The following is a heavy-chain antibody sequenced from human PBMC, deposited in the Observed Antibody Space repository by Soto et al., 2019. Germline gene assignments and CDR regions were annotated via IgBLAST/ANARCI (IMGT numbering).Heavy chain of an antibody. V-gene: IGHV4-4*02. CDR3: ARTDKYSSSGYYYYGMDV. CDR1: GGSISSSNW. J-gene: IGHJ6*02. Sequence: SETLSLTCAVSGGSISSSNWWSWVRQPPGKGLEWIGEIYHSGSTNYNPSLKSRVTISVDKSKNQFSLKLSSVTAADTAVYYCARTDKYSSSGYYYYGMDVWGQGTTVTVSS. CDR2: IYHSGST. D-gene: IGHD6-6*01.